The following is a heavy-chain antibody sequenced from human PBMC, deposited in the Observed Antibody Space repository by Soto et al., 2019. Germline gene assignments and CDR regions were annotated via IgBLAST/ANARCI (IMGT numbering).Heavy chain of an antibody. CDR1: GFSLSDYE. CDR3: ARDLANHFYYYGMDV. CDR2: ISSSGNTI. J-gene: IGHJ6*02. Sequence: HPGGSLRLSCAASGFSLSDYEMNWVRQAPGKGLEWVSYISSSGNTIFYADSVRGRFTISRDNAKNSLYLQMNSLRAEDTAVYYCARDLANHFYYYGMDVWGQGTTVTVSS. V-gene: IGHV3-48*03.